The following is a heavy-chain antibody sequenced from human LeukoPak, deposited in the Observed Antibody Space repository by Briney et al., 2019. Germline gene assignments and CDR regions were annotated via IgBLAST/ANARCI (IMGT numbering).Heavy chain of an antibody. CDR1: GGSISTYY. V-gene: IGHV4-4*07. CDR3: ASGGRISAANWFDP. CDR2: VYPSGRT. D-gene: IGHD6-13*01. Sequence: SETLSLTCTVSGGSISTYYWSWIRQPAGKGLEWIGRVYPSGRTSYNPSLENRVTMSVDTSKKQFSLKLRSVTAADTAVYYCASGGRISAANWFDPWGQRTLVTVSS. J-gene: IGHJ5*02.